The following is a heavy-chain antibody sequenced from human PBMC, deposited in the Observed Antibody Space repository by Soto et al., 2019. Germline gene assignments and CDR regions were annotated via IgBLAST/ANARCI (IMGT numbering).Heavy chain of an antibody. CDR3: ARGVLWFGELPPNWFDP. D-gene: IGHD3-10*01. J-gene: IGHJ5*02. CDR2: INSDGSST. CDR1: GFTFSSYW. Sequence: HPGGSLRLSCAASGFTFSSYWMHWVRQAPGKGLVWVSRINSDGSSTSYADSVKGRFTISRDNAKNTLYLQMNSLRAEDTAVYYCARGVLWFGELPPNWFDPWGQGTLVTVSS. V-gene: IGHV3-74*01.